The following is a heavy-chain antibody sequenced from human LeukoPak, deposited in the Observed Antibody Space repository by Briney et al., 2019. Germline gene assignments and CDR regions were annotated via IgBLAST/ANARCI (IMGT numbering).Heavy chain of an antibody. CDR1: GFTFSSYS. Sequence: GGSLRLSCAASGFTFSSYSMNWVRQAPGKGLEWVSAISGSGGSTYYADSVKGRFTISRDNSKNTLYLQMNSLRAEDTAVYYCAKVAMIVVVILPFDYWGQGTLVTVSS. CDR3: AKVAMIVVVILPFDY. CDR2: ISGSGGST. D-gene: IGHD3-22*01. V-gene: IGHV3-23*01. J-gene: IGHJ4*02.